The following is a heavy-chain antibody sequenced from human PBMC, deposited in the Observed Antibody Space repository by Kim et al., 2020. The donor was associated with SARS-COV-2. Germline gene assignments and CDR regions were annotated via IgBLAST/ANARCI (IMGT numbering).Heavy chain of an antibody. D-gene: IGHD3-16*01. CDR1: GCTFSSYA. CDR3: ARDKTDDYYDYYDVPFYF. Sequence: ASVKVSCKASGCTFSSYAISWVRQAPGQGLEWMGWIIAHYGKTNYAQKLQGRVTMTADTSTSTAYMELRSLRSDDTAVYYCARDKTDDYYDYYDVPFYF. V-gene: IGHV1-18*01. J-gene: IGHJ2*01. CDR2: IIAHYGKT.